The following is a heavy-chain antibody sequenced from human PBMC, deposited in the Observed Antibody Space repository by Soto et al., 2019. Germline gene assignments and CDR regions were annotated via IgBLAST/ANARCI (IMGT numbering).Heavy chain of an antibody. CDR3: ARRYDWALDI. J-gene: IGHJ3*02. CDR1: VGSISSYY. CDR2: IYYSGST. V-gene: IGHV4-59*08. D-gene: IGHD3-3*01. Sequence: QVQLQESGPGLVKPSETLSLTCTVSVGSISSYYWSWIRQPPGKGLEWIGYIYYSGSTNYNPSLKSRVTISVDTSKNQFSLKLSSVTAADTAVYYCARRYDWALDIWGQGTMVTVSS.